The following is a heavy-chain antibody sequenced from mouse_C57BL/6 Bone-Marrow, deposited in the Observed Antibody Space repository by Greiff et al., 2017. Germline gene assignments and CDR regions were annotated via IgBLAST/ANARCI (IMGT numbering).Heavy chain of an antibody. CDR3: THYYGSSPDY. CDR2: IDPENGDT. D-gene: IGHD1-1*01. CDR1: GFNIKDDY. V-gene: IGHV14-4*01. J-gene: IGHJ2*01. Sequence: EVHLVESGAELVRPGASVKLSCTASGFNIKDDYMHWVKQRPEQGLEWIGWIDPENGDTEYASKFQGKATITADTSSNTAYLQLSSLTSEDTAVYYCTHYYGSSPDYWGQGTTLTVSS.